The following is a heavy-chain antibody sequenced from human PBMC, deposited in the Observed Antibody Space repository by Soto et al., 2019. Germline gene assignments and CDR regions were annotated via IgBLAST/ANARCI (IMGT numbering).Heavy chain of an antibody. CDR3: ARRGSGSSYDD. CDR1: GFTFSSYA. Sequence: EVQLLESGGGLVQPGGSLRLSCAASGFTFSSYAMRWVRQAPGKGLEWVSAISGSGGSTYYADSVKGRFTISRDNSKNTLYVQMNSLRAEDTAVYSRARRGSGSSYDDWGQGTLVTVSS. V-gene: IGHV3-23*01. J-gene: IGHJ4*02. CDR2: ISGSGGST. D-gene: IGHD1-26*01.